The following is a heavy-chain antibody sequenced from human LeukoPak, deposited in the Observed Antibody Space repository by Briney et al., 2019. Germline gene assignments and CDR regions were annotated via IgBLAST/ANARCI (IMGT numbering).Heavy chain of an antibody. V-gene: IGHV4-38-2*02. Sequence: SETLSLTCTVSGYSISSGYYWGWIRQPPGKGLEWIGSIYHSGSTYYNPSLKSRVTISVDTSKNQFSLKLSSVTAADTAVYYYARDSGDKINYGGNSVREEFDYWGQGTLVTVSS. D-gene: IGHD4-23*01. J-gene: IGHJ4*02. CDR3: ARDSGDKINYGGNSVREEFDY. CDR1: GYSISSGYY. CDR2: IYHSGST.